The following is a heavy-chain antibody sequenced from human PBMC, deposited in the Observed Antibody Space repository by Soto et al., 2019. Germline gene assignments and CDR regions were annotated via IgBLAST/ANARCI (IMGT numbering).Heavy chain of an antibody. CDR1: GGSFSGYY. CDR3: ARLPRSPSYGMDV. Sequence: QVQLQQWGAGLLKPSETLSLTCAVYGGSFSGYYWTWIRQPPGKGLEWIGEINHSGSTNYNPSLNSPATTSVDTSKSQFSLKLSSVPAADTAVYYCARLPRSPSYGMDVWGQGTTVTVSS. J-gene: IGHJ6*02. CDR2: INHSGST. V-gene: IGHV4-34*01.